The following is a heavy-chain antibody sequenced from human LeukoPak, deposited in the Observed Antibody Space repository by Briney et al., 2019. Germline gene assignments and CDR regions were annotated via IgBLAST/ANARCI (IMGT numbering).Heavy chain of an antibody. J-gene: IGHJ6*03. CDR1: GGSFSGYY. CDR3: ARALRGYYMDV. Sequence: SETLSLTCAVYGGSFSGYYWSWIRQPPGKGLEWIGYIYHSGNTNYNPSLKSRVTISVDTSKNQFSLKLTSVTAADTAVYHCARALRGYYMDVWGKGTTVTVSS. CDR2: IYHSGNT. V-gene: IGHV4-59*01. D-gene: IGHD3-10*01.